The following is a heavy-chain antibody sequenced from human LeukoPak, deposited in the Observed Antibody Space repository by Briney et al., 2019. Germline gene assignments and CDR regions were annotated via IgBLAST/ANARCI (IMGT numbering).Heavy chain of an antibody. CDR3: ADTVTTLDAFDI. J-gene: IGHJ3*02. CDR1: GYTFTSYD. CDR2: MNPNSGNT. Sequence: ASVKVSCKASGYTFTSYDINWVRQATGQGLEWMGWMNPNSGNTGYAQKFQGRVTMTRNNSISTAYMELSSLRYEDTAVYYCADTVTTLDAFDIWGQGTMVTVSS. V-gene: IGHV1-8*01. D-gene: IGHD4-17*01.